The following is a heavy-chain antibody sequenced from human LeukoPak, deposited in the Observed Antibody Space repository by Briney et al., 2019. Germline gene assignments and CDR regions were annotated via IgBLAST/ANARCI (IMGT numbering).Heavy chain of an antibody. CDR2: INPSGSP. J-gene: IGHJ6*03. V-gene: IGHV4-34*01. CDR3: ARGRQEISMILVVMTGVSYYLDV. D-gene: IGHD3-22*01. CDR1: GGSFSGYY. Sequence: PSETLSLTCAVYGGSFSGYYWTWIRQSPGKGLEWIGEINPSGSPYYNPSLKSRLTISRDTSKNQFSLRLSSVTAADTAVYYCARGRQEISMILVVMTGVSYYLDVWGIGTTVTVS.